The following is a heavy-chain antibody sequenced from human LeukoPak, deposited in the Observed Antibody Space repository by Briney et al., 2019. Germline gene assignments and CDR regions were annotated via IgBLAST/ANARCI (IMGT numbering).Heavy chain of an antibody. CDR3: ARVYYYGSGSSLCYFDY. Sequence: KPSETLSLTCTVSGGSISSSSYYWSWIRQPAGKGLEWIGRIYTSGSTNYNPSLKSRVTMSVDTSKNQFSLKLSSVTAADTAVYYCARVYYYGSGSSLCYFDYWGQGTLVTVSS. CDR2: IYTSGST. CDR1: GGSISSSSYY. J-gene: IGHJ4*02. D-gene: IGHD3-10*01. V-gene: IGHV4-61*02.